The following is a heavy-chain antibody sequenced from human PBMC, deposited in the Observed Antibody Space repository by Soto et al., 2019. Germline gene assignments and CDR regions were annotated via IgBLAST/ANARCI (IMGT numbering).Heavy chain of an antibody. CDR1: EFTFTNHA. D-gene: IGHD3-9*01. Sequence: PGGSLRLSCAPSEFTFTNHALNWFRQAPGTGLEWGSANSGGGGSTYYADSVQGRFSISRDNSKNTLYLQMNSLRAEDTAVYSCAKGSHYDILTRYYGNTHYYGMDVWGQGTTVTVSS. CDR3: AKGSHYDILTRYYGNTHYYGMDV. CDR2: NSGGGGST. J-gene: IGHJ6*02. V-gene: IGHV3-23*01.